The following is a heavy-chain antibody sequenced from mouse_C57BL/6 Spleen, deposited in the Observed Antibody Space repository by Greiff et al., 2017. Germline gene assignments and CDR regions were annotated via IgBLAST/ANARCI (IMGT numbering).Heavy chain of an antibody. J-gene: IGHJ4*01. CDR2: IRNKANNHAT. Sequence: EVKLMESGGGLVQPGGSMKLSCAASGFTFSDAWMDWVRQSPETGLEWVAEIRNKANNHATYYAESVKGRFTISRDDSKSSVYLQMNSLRAEDTGIYYCTKGYYAMDYWGQGTSVTVSS. V-gene: IGHV6-6*01. CDR1: GFTFSDAW. CDR3: TKGYYAMDY.